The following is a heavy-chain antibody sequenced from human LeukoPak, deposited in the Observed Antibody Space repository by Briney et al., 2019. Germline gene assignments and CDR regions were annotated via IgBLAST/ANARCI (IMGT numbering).Heavy chain of an antibody. CDR1: GGSISSSSYY. CDR3: ARLQSGPAAWGWWFDP. CDR2: LYYSGST. Sequence: PPETLSLTCTVSGGSISSSSYYWGWIRQPPGKGLEWLGSLYYSGSTYKNPSLKRRVAITVDTAKNQFSLKLSSVTAADTAVYYCARLQSGPAAWGWWFDPWGQGTLVTVSS. V-gene: IGHV4-39*01. D-gene: IGHD2-2*01. J-gene: IGHJ5*02.